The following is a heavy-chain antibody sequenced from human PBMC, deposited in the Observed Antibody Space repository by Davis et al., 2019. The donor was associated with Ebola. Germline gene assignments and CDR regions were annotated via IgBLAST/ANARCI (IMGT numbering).Heavy chain of an antibody. CDR2: IYYSGST. CDR3: ARGNTIAAAGTGYYFDY. Sequence: MPSETLSLTCTVPGGSASSGSYYWSWIRQPPGKGLEWIGYIYYSGSTNYNPSLKSRVTMSVDTSKNQFSLKLSSVTAADTAVYFCARGNTIAAAGTGYYFDYWGQGTLVTVSS. V-gene: IGHV4-61*01. CDR1: GGSASSGSYY. J-gene: IGHJ4*02. D-gene: IGHD6-13*01.